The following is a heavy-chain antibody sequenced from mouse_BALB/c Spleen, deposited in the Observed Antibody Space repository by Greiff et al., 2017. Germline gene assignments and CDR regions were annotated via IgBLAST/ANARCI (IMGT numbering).Heavy chain of an antibody. CDR1: GYTFTSYY. V-gene: IGHV1-53*01. CDR3: ARKEDY. Sequence: QVQLQQPGAELVKPGASVKLSCKASGYTFTSYYMYWVKQRPGQGLEWIGGINPSNGGTNFNEKFKSKATLTADTSSSTAYMQLSSLTSEDSAIYYCARKEDYWGQGTSVTVSS. CDR2: INPSNGGT. J-gene: IGHJ4*01.